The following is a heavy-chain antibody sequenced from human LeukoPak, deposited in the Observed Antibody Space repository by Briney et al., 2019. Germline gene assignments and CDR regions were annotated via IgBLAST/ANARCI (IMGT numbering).Heavy chain of an antibody. Sequence: SETLSLTCTVSGGSISSSSYYWGWIRQPPGKGLEWIGSTYSSGSTYYNPSLKSRVTISVDTSKNQFSLKLSSVTAADTAVYYCARDRFGGSSWSEGAFDIWGQGTMVTVSS. CDR2: TYSSGST. V-gene: IGHV4-39*02. J-gene: IGHJ3*02. CDR1: GGSISSSSYY. CDR3: ARDRFGGSSWSEGAFDI. D-gene: IGHD6-13*01.